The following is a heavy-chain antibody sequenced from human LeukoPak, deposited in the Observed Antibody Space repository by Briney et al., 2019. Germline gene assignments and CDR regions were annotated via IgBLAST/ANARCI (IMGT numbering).Heavy chain of an antibody. D-gene: IGHD3-9*01. Sequence: GASVKVSCKASGGTFSSYAISWVRQAPGQGLEWMGRIIPILGIANYAQKFQGRVTITADKSTSTAYMELSSLRSEDTAVYYCATVLAWLDWFFDYWGQGTLVTVSS. J-gene: IGHJ4*02. CDR1: GGTFSSYA. CDR3: ATVLAWLDWFFDY. CDR2: IIPILGIA. V-gene: IGHV1-69*04.